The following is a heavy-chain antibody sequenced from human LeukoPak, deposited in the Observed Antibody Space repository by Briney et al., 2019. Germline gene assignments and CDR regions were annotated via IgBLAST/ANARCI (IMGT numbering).Heavy chain of an antibody. CDR3: ARGRSERFLEWLQKYYFDY. D-gene: IGHD3-3*01. CDR1: GGSFSGYY. V-gene: IGHV4-34*01. Sequence: NTSETLSLTCAVYGGSFSGYYWSWIRQPPGKGLEWIGEINHSGSTNYNPSLKSRVTISVDTSKNQFSLKLSSVTAADTAVYYCARGRSERFLEWLQKYYFDYWGQGTLVTVSS. CDR2: INHSGST. J-gene: IGHJ4*02.